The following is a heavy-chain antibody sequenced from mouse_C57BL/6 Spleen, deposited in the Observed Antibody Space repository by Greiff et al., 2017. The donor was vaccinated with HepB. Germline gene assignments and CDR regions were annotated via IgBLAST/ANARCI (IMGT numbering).Heavy chain of an antibody. Sequence: QVQLQQPGAELVKPGASVKMSCKASGYTFTSYWITWVKQRPGQGLEWIGDIYPGSGSTNYNEKFKSKATLTVDTSSSTAYMQLRSLTSEDSAVYYCACDYDVDYAMDYWGQGTSVTVSS. CDR2: IYPGSGST. CDR3: ACDYDVDYAMDY. J-gene: IGHJ4*01. V-gene: IGHV1-55*01. D-gene: IGHD2-4*01. CDR1: GYTFTSYW.